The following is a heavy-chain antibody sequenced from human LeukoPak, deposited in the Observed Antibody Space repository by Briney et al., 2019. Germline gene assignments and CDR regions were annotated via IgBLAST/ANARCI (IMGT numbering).Heavy chain of an antibody. J-gene: IGHJ4*02. CDR3: ARESNSGYYLSY. CDR2: IYNDGRT. V-gene: IGHV3-66*01. D-gene: IGHD3-22*01. CDR1: GFTVTSNY. Sequence: GGSLRLSCAASGFTVTSNYMSWVRQAPGKGLEWVSVIYNDGRTYYADSVKGRFTISRDNSKNTLYLQMNSPRAEDTAVYYCARESNSGYYLSYWGQGTLVTVSS.